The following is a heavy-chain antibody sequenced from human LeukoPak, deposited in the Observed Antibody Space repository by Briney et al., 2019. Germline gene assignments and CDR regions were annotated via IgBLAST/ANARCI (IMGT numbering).Heavy chain of an antibody. J-gene: IGHJ4*02. CDR3: ARGGRGQLPRD. Sequence: SETLSLTCGVYGGSFSGYYWSWIRQPPGKGLEWIGEINHSGSTSYNTSLKSRVTISVDTSKNQVSLKLSSVTAADTAVYYCARGGRGQLPRDWGPGTLVSVSS. CDR1: GGSFSGYY. D-gene: IGHD3-10*01. CDR2: INHSGST. V-gene: IGHV4-34*01.